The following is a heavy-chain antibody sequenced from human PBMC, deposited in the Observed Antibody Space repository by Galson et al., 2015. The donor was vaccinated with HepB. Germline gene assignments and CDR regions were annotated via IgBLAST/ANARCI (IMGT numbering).Heavy chain of an antibody. J-gene: IGHJ4*02. CDR2: INPNSGDT. Sequence: SVKVSCKASGYTFTGYYMHWVRQAPGQGLEWMGWINPNSGDTNYAQTLQGRVTLTRDTSISTAYMELSRLRSDDTAVYYCASRGSSASLYYFDFWGQGTLVTVSS. CDR3: ASRGSSASLYYFDF. V-gene: IGHV1-2*02. D-gene: IGHD6-19*01. CDR1: GYTFTGYY.